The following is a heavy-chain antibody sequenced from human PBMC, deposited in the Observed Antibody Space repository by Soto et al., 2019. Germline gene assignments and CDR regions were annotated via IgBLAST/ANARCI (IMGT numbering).Heavy chain of an antibody. J-gene: IGHJ4*02. Sequence: PGGSLRLSCAASGFTFSSYAMSWVRQAPGKGLEWVSAISGSGGSTYYADSVKGRFTISRDNSKNTLYLQMNSLRAEDTAVYYCAKVHLYDFWSGYYPSFDYWGQGTLVTVSS. CDR1: GFTFSSYA. CDR2: ISGSGGST. D-gene: IGHD3-3*01. CDR3: AKVHLYDFWSGYYPSFDY. V-gene: IGHV3-23*01.